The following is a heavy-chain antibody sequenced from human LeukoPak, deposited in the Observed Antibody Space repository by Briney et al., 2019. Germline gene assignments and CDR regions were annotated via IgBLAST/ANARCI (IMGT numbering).Heavy chain of an antibody. J-gene: IGHJ4*02. CDR2: ISGSGGST. CDR3: AKAGRDGYNYDY. Sequence: GGSLRLSCAASGFTFSSYALSWVRQAPGKGLEWVSAISGSGGSTYYADSVKGRFTISRDNSKNTLYLQMNSLRAEDTAVYYCAKAGRDGYNYDYWGQGTLVTVSS. CDR1: GFTFSSYA. V-gene: IGHV3-23*01. D-gene: IGHD5-24*01.